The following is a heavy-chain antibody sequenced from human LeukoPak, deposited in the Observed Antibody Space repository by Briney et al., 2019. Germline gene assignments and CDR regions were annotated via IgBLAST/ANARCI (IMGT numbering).Heavy chain of an antibody. D-gene: IGHD1-26*01. CDR3: ARLPGGAASPEFDY. Sequence: SETLSLTCAVYGGSFSGYYWSWIRQPPGKGLEWIGEINHSGSTKYNPSLKSRVTISVDTSKNQFSLKLSSVTAADTAVYYCARLPGGAASPEFDYWGQGTLVTASS. CDR1: GGSFSGYY. J-gene: IGHJ4*02. CDR2: INHSGST. V-gene: IGHV4-34*01.